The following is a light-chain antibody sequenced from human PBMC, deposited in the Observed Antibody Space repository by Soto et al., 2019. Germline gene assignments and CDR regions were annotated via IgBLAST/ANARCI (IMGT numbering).Light chain of an antibody. CDR2: AAS. J-gene: IGKJ3*01. CDR1: QGISNH. V-gene: IGKV1-27*01. Sequence: DIPMTQSPSSLSAAVGDRVTITCRASQGISNHLAWYQHKPGRVPKLLIYAASTLQSAVPSRLSGSGSGTDCPLTVGSVEPDDVATYYCQTCESAPPFSFGPGTKG. CDR3: QTCESAPPFS.